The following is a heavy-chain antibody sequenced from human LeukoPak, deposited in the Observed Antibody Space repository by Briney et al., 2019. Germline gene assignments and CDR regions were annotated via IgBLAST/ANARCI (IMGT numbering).Heavy chain of an antibody. CDR2: IYYSGST. J-gene: IGHJ4*02. D-gene: IGHD6-13*01. CDR1: GGSISSYY. CDR3: ARHVGAAGSFDY. V-gene: IGHV4-59*08. Sequence: SETLSLTCTVSGGSISSYYWSWIRQPPGKGLEWIGYIYYSGSTNYNPSLKSRVTISVDTSKNQFSLKVISVTAADTAVYYCARHVGAAGSFDYWGQGTLVTVSS.